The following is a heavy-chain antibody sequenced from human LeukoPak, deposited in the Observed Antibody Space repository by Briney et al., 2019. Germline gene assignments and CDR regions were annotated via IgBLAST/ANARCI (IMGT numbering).Heavy chain of an antibody. D-gene: IGHD3-22*01. CDR2: ISGSGGST. CDR3: AKCDKQDYYDSSGYYYEIFDY. J-gene: IGHJ4*02. CDR1: RFTFSSYA. Sequence: GGSLRLSCAASRFTFSSYAMSWVRQAPGKGLEWVSAISGSGGSTYYADSVKGRFTISRDNSKNTLYLQMNSLRAEDTAVYYCAKCDKQDYYDSSGYYYEIFDYWGQGTLVTVSS. V-gene: IGHV3-23*01.